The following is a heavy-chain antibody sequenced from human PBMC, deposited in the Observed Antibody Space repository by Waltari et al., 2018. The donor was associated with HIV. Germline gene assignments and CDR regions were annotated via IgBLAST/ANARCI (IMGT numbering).Heavy chain of an antibody. D-gene: IGHD6-6*01. CDR1: GGSFSGYY. V-gene: IGHV4-34*01. CDR3: ALLIAARHYYYYGMDV. Sequence: QVQLQQWGAGLLKPSETLSLTCAVYGGSFSGYYWSWIRQPPGKGLEWIGEINHSGSTNYNPSLKSRVTISVDTSKNQFSLKLSSVTAADTAVYYCALLIAARHYYYYGMDVWGQGTTVTVSS. J-gene: IGHJ6*02. CDR2: INHSGST.